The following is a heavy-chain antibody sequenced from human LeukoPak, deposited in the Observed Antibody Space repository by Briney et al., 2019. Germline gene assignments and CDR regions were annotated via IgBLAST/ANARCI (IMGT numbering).Heavy chain of an antibody. D-gene: IGHD2-15*01. CDR1: GSTINTYG. CDR2: IVHDGNYK. CDR3: AKDLSYSYDI. J-gene: IGHJ3*02. Sequence: GGSLRLSCIVSGSTINTYGFHWFRQAPGKGPEWLAFIVHDGNYKHYGDSVRGRFTISRDNSKNTVYLEMDSLRPDDTALYRCAKDLSYSYDIWGQGTKVTVSS. V-gene: IGHV3-30*02.